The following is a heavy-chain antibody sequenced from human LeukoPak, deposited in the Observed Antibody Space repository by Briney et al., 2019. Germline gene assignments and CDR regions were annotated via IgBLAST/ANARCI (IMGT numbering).Heavy chain of an antibody. J-gene: IGHJ6*03. V-gene: IGHV3-21*01. CDR2: ISSSSSYI. CDR3: ARDRGSYYYYMDV. CDR1: GFTFSSYS. Sequence: GSLRLSCAASGFTFSSYSMNWVRQAPGKGLEWVSSISSSSSYIYYADSVKGRFTISRDNSKNTLYLQMNSLRAEDTAVYYCARDRGSYYYYMDVWGKGTTVTISS. D-gene: IGHD3-16*01.